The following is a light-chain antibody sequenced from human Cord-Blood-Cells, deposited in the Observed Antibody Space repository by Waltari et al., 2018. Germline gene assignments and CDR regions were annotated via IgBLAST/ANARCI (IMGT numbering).Light chain of an antibody. CDR1: QSVSSSY. J-gene: IGKJ2*01. CDR2: GAS. Sequence: EIVLTQSPGTLSLSPGERATLSCRAIQSVSSSYLAWYQQKPGQAPRLLIYGASSSATGIPDRFSGSGSGTVFTLTISRLQPEDFAVYYCQQYGSSPYTFGQGTKLEIK. CDR3: QQYGSSPYT. V-gene: IGKV3-20*01.